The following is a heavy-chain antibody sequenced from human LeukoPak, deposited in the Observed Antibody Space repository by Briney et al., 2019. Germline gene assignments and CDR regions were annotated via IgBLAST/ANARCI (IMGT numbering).Heavy chain of an antibody. J-gene: IGHJ3*02. Sequence: GGSLRLSCAASGFTFSSYSMNWVRQAPGKGLEWVSSISSSSSFIYYADSVKGRFTISRDNAKNSLYLQMNSLRAEDTAVYYCARDNGEIDAFDIWGQGTMVTVS. CDR2: ISSSSSFI. D-gene: IGHD3-10*01. V-gene: IGHV3-21*01. CDR1: GFTFSSYS. CDR3: ARDNGEIDAFDI.